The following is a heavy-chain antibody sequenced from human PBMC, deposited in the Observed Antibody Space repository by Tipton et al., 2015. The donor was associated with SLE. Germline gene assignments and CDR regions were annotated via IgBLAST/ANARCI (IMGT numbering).Heavy chain of an antibody. D-gene: IGHD3-3*01. J-gene: IGHJ6*03. CDR3: ARDGFWNGYYYYYYYMDV. CDR1: GFTFSGYC. Sequence: SLRLSCAASGFTFSGYCMQWVRQAPGKGLVWVSRINSDGSSTSYADSVKGRFTISRDNAKDTLYLQMNSLRAEDTAVYYCARDGFWNGYYYYYYYMDVWGKGTTVTVSS. CDR2: INSDGSST. V-gene: IGHV3-74*01.